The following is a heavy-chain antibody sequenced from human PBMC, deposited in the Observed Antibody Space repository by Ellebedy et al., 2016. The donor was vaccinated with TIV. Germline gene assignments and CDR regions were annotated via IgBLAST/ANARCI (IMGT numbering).Heavy chain of an antibody. CDR1: GYSFTHYA. V-gene: IGHV1-18*01. CDR3: AAPSRANYDILTGPDFYYHGLDV. J-gene: IGHJ6*02. D-gene: IGHD3-9*01. CDR2: ISAYNGNT. Sequence: AASVKVSCKASGYSFTHYAISWVRQAPGQGLEWLGWISAYNGNTNYAQKMQGRVTMTIDTSTSTAYMEVRSLGSDDTAVYYCAAPSRANYDILTGPDFYYHGLDVWGQGTAVTVSS.